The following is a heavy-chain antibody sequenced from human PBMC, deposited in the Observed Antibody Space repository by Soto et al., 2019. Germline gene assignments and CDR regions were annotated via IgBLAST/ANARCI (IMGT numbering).Heavy chain of an antibody. CDR3: ARSVFP. V-gene: IGHV4-31*11. CDR1: EGCINSGGYY. Sequence: SANASITCAGYEGCINSGGYYCTWIRQHPGKGLEWIGYIYYSGSTYYNPSLKSRVTISVDTSKNQFSLKLSSVTAADTAVYYCARSVFPWGQGTLFTVS. J-gene: IGHJ5*02. CDR2: IYYSGST.